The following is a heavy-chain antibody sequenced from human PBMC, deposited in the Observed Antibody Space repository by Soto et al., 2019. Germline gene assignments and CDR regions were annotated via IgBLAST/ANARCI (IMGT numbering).Heavy chain of an antibody. D-gene: IGHD5-12*01. Sequence: ASVKLSWNASGYALTSCYRHWVRHATEKGLEWMGIINPSGGSTSYAQKFQGRLTMTRDTSTSTGYMELSSLRSEDTAVYYCARDRGYNGDDYDDYSGMDVWGQGTTVTVS. CDR2: INPSGGST. J-gene: IGHJ6*02. CDR3: ARDRGYNGDDYDDYSGMDV. CDR1: GYALTSCY. V-gene: IGHV1-46*01.